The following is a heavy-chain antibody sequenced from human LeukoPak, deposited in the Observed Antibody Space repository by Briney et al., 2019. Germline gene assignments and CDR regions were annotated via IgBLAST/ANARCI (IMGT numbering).Heavy chain of an antibody. Sequence: GGSLRLSCAASGFTFSSYGMSWVRQAPGKGLEWVSVIYSGGSTYYADSVKGRFTISRDNSKNTLYLQMNSLRIEDTAVYYCARDWFWGQGTLVTVSS. J-gene: IGHJ4*02. CDR1: GFTFSSYG. V-gene: IGHV3-66*01. CDR2: IYSGGST. CDR3: ARDWF. D-gene: IGHD3-9*01.